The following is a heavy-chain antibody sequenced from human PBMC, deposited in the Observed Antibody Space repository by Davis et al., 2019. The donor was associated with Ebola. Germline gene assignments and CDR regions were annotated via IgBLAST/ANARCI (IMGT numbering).Heavy chain of an antibody. Sequence: ASVKVSCKASGYTFTGYYMHWVRQAPGQGLEWMGWINPNSGGTNYGQKFQGRVTMTRDTSISTAYMELSRLRSDDTAVYYCARDPSLSYGPEYYFDYWGQGTLVTVSS. J-gene: IGHJ4*02. CDR3: ARDPSLSYGPEYYFDY. CDR1: GYTFTGYY. V-gene: IGHV1-2*02. CDR2: INPNSGGT. D-gene: IGHD1-14*01.